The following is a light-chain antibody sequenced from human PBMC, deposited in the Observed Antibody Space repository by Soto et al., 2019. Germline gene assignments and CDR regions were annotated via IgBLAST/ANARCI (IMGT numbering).Light chain of an antibody. CDR2: LNSDGSH. Sequence: QSVLTQSPSASASLGASVKLTCTLSSGHSSYAIAWHQQQPEKGPRYLMKLNSDGSHSKGDGIPDRFSGSSSGAERYLTISSLQSEDEADYYCQTWGTVPWVFGGGTQLTVL. CDR3: QTWGTVPWV. J-gene: IGLJ3*02. CDR1: SGHSSYA. V-gene: IGLV4-69*01.